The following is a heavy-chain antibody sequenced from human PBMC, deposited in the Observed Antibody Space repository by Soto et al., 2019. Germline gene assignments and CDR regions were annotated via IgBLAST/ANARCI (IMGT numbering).Heavy chain of an antibody. V-gene: IGHV4-39*01. J-gene: IGHJ5*02. D-gene: IGHD3-3*01. CDR2: IYYSGST. CDR3: ARLPDRKVEIFGVVIMSGWFDP. CDR1: GGSISSSSYY. Sequence: QLQLQESGPGLVKPSETLSLTCTVSGGSISSSSYYWGWIRQPPGKGLEWIGSIYYSGSTYYNPSRKSRVTISVDTSKNQFSLKLSSVTAADTAVYYCARLPDRKVEIFGVVIMSGWFDPWGQGTLVTVSS.